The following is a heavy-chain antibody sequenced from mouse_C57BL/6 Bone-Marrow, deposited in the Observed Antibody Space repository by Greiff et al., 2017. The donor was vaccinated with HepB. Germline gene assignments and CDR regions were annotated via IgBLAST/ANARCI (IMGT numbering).Heavy chain of an antibody. D-gene: IGHD1-1*01. CDR2: IWGGGST. V-gene: IGHV2-9*01. J-gene: IGHJ4*01. CDR1: GFSLTSYG. Sequence: QVQLKESGPGLVAPSQSLSITCTVSGFSLTSYGVDWVRQPPGKGLEWLGVIWGGGSTNYNSALMSRLSISKDNSKRQVFLKMNSLQTDDTAMYYGDKDVYYGSSDDGGAMDYWGQGTSVTVSS. CDR3: DKDVYYGSSDDGGAMDY.